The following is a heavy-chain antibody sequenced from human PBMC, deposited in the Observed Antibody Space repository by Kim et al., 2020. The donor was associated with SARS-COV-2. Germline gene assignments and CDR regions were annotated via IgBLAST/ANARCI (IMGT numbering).Heavy chain of an antibody. D-gene: IGHD3-22*01. J-gene: IGHJ4*02. CDR3: ARDPYDSSGYGAFDY. V-gene: IGHV3-7*01. CDR1: GFAFSTSW. CDR2: IKEDGRDT. Sequence: GSLRLSCVGSGFAFSTSWMTWVRQVPGKGLEWVANIKEDGRDTYYVDSVKGRFTISRDNAKSSVYLQMNSLRAEDTAVYYCARDPYDSSGYGAFDYWGQGTMVTVAS.